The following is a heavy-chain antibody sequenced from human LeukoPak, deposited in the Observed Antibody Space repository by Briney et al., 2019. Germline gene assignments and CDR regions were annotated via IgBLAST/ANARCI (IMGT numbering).Heavy chain of an antibody. CDR1: GGSFSGYY. D-gene: IGHD3-3*01. CDR3: ARRYYDFWSGYYDGWFDP. J-gene: IGHJ5*02. CDR2: IYYSGST. V-gene: IGHV4-59*08. Sequence: PSETLSLTCAVYGGSFSGYYWSWIRQPPGKGLEWIGYIYYSGSTNYNPSLKSRVTISVDTSKNQFSLKLSSVTAADTAVYYCARRYYDFWSGYYDGWFDPWGQGTLVTVSS.